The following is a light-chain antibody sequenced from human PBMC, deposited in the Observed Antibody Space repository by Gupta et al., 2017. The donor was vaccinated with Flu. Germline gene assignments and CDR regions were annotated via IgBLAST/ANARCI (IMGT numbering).Light chain of an antibody. Sequence: QLVVTQSPSASASLGASVKLTCILSNRYSSYANAWHQQQPGKGPRYLIKVNSDGSHKKGDGIPDRFSGSSSGAERYLTISSLQFDDEADYYCQSWDIGTYVVFGGGTKLTVL. V-gene: IGLV4-69*01. CDR3: QSWDIGTYVV. CDR2: VNSDGSH. J-gene: IGLJ2*01. CDR1: NRYSSYA.